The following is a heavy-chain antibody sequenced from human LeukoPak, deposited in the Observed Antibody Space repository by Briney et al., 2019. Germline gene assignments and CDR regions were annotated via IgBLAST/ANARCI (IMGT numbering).Heavy chain of an antibody. CDR1: GFTLSGNW. V-gene: IGHV3-74*01. CDR2: INSDWSST. J-gene: IGHJ4*02. D-gene: IGHD5-12*01. CDR3: AKGRVGYSGYDYLFFDY. Sequence: GGSLRLSCAASGFTLSGNWMHWVRQATGKGLVWVSRINSDWSSTSYADSVKGRFTISRDSAKNTLYLQMNSLRAEDTAVYYCAKGRVGYSGYDYLFFDYWGQGTLVTVSS.